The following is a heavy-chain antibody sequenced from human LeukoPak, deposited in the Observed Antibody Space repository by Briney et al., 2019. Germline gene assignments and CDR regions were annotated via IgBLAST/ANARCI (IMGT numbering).Heavy chain of an antibody. CDR2: IGNNGGGI. V-gene: IGHV3-23*01. D-gene: IGHD7-27*01. Sequence: GESLRLSCTASGFAFSNHAMSWVRQAPGKRLEWVSIIGNNGGGIHYADSVKGRFTISRDNFKNALYLQMNSLRVEDTAVYYCAIDPNWGTHSWGQGVLVTVSS. J-gene: IGHJ4*02. CDR1: GFAFSNHA. CDR3: AIDPNWGTHS.